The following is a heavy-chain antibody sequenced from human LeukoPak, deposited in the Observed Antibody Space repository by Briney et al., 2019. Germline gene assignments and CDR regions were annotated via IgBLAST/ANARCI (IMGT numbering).Heavy chain of an antibody. J-gene: IGHJ4*02. V-gene: IGHV3-21*01. D-gene: IGHD4-23*01. CDR3: ARGRPHGNDY. CDR1: GFIFTNYF. Sequence: GGSLRLSCAASGFIFTNYFMSWVRQAAEKGLEWVSSISSSSSYIYYADSVKGRFTISRDNAKNTLYLQMNSLRVEDTAVYYCARGRPHGNDYWGQGTLVTVSS. CDR2: ISSSSSYI.